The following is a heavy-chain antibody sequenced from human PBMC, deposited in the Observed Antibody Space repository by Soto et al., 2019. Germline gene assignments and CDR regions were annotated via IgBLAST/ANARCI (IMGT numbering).Heavy chain of an antibody. J-gene: IGHJ4*02. Sequence: ASVKVSCKTSGYTFSNYGIAWVRQAPGQRLEWMGWINAGNGNTKYSQKFQGRVTITRDTSASTAYMELSSLRSEDTAVYYCARDLGGWTDYWGQGTLVTVSS. CDR1: GYTFSNYG. V-gene: IGHV1-3*01. D-gene: IGHD2-15*01. CDR3: ARDLGGWTDY. CDR2: INAGNGNT.